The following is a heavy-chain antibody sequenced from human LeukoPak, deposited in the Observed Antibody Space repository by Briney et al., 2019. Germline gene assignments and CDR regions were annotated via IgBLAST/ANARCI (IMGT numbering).Heavy chain of an antibody. J-gene: IGHJ4*02. V-gene: IGHV1-69*05. Sequence: ASVKVSCKASGGTFSSYAISWVRQAPGQGLEWKGGIIPIFGTANYAQKFQGRVTITTDESTSTAYMELSSLRSEDTAVYYCLTGTTDFDYWGQGTLVTVSS. CDR3: LTGTTDFDY. CDR1: GGTFSSYA. CDR2: IIPIFGTA. D-gene: IGHD1-14*01.